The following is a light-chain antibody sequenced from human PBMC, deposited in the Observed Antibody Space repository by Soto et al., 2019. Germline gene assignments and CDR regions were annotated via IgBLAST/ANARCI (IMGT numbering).Light chain of an antibody. V-gene: IGKV1-9*01. J-gene: IGKJ3*01. CDR3: QQYSDFLIS. CDR1: QGISSY. CDR2: DAS. Sequence: DIQLTQSPSFLSASVGDRVTITCRASQGISSYLAWYQQKPGKAPKLLIYDASTLQSGVPSRFSGSGSGTEFTLTITNLQPADFATYYCQQYSDFLISFGPGTTVDFK.